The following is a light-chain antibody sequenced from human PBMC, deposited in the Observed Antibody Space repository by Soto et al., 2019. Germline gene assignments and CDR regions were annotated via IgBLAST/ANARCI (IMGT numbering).Light chain of an antibody. CDR2: DAS. CDR3: QQRFNWPIT. CDR1: QSLSIY. J-gene: IGKJ5*01. Sequence: EIVLTQSPATLSLSRGERATLSCRASQSLSIYLAWYQQKPGQPPRLLIYDASNRATGIPARFSGGGSETDFTLTISSLQPEDFAVYYCQQRFNWPITFGQGTRLETK. V-gene: IGKV3-11*01.